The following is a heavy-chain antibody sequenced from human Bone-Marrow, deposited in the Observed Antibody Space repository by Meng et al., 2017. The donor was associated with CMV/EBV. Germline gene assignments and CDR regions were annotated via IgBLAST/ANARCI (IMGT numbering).Heavy chain of an antibody. CDR2: IKQDGSEK. V-gene: IGHV3-7*01. Sequence: GESLKISCAASGFTFSSYWMSWVRQAPGKGLEWVANIKQDGSEKYYVDSVKGRFTISRDNAKTSLYLQMNSLRAEDTAVYYCARGVVPAAYVPSHPNWFDPWGQGTLVTVSS. CDR3: ARGVVPAAYVPSHPNWFDP. J-gene: IGHJ5*02. CDR1: GFTFSSYW. D-gene: IGHD2-2*01.